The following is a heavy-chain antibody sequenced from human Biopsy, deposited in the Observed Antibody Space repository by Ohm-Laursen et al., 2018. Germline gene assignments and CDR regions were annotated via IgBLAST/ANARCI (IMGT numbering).Heavy chain of an antibody. CDR3: ATKLTGYFHH. J-gene: IGHJ1*01. Sequence: ASVKVSCKPPGGTFSNYGVNWVRQAPGQGLEWLGGNIPILGTANYAQKFQDRVTVAADTSTSTATMELRSLRSDDTAVYYCATKLTGYFHHWGQGTLVIVSS. V-gene: IGHV1-69*06. D-gene: IGHD3-9*01. CDR1: GGTFSNYG. CDR2: NIPILGTA.